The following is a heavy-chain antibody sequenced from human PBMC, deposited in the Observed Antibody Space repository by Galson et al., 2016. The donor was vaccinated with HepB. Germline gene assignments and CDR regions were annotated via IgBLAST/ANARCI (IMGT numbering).Heavy chain of an antibody. CDR1: GYIFTGHY. D-gene: IGHD6-13*01. CDR2: INPNSGGT. Sequence: SCKASGYIFTGHYMHWVRQAPGQGLEWMGWINPNSGGTNYAQKFQGRVTMTRDTSITTAHMELSRLRSDDTAVYYCARDRSSLRPLDYWGQGTLVTVSS. CDR3: ARDRSSLRPLDY. J-gene: IGHJ4*02. V-gene: IGHV1-2*02.